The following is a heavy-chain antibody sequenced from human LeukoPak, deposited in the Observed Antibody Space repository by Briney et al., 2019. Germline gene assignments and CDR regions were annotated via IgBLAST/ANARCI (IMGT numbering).Heavy chain of an antibody. Sequence: ASETLSLTCIVSGGSVSSDIYHWSWIRQAPGKGLEWIGHNGNANYNPSLQSRVTISIDTSKNHFTLSLNSVTAADTAVYYCATYYAGVGGRGHWGPGTLVTVSS. CDR2: NGNA. D-gene: IGHD2-21*01. CDR1: GGSVSSDIYH. J-gene: IGHJ4*02. CDR3: ATYYAGVGGRGH. V-gene: IGHV4-61*03.